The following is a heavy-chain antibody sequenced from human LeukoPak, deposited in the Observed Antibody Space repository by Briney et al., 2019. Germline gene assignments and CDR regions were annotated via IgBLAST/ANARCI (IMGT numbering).Heavy chain of an antibody. CDR1: GFTFSSYW. Sequence: GGSLRLSCAASGFTFSSYWMSWVRQAPGKGLEWVANIKQDGSEKYYVDSVKGRFTISRDNVKNSLYLQMNSLRAEDTAVYYCARDYKNGYYRYYYGMDVWGQGTTVTVSS. J-gene: IGHJ6*02. CDR3: ARDYKNGYYRYYYGMDV. V-gene: IGHV3-7*01. D-gene: IGHD3-22*01. CDR2: IKQDGSEK.